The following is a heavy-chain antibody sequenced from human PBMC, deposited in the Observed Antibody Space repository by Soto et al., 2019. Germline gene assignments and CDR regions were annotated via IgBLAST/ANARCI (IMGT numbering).Heavy chain of an antibody. J-gene: IGHJ4*02. CDR2: IYYSGST. CDR1: GGSISSYY. V-gene: IGHV4-59*01. CDR3: ARVGHPPHLGVDY. Sequence: SETLSLTCTVSGGSISSYYWSWIRQPPGKGLEWIGYIYYSGSTNYNPSLKSRVTISVDTSKNQFSLKLSSVTAAGTAVYYCARVGHPPHLGVDYWGQGTLVTVSS. D-gene: IGHD3-16*01.